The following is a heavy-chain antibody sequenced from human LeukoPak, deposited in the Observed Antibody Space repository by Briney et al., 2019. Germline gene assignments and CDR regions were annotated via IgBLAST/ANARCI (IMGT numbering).Heavy chain of an antibody. CDR1: GGTFSSYA. V-gene: IGHV1-69*13. D-gene: IGHD3-9*01. Sequence: ASVKVSCKASGGTFSSYAVSWVRQAPGQGLEWMGGIIPIFGTANYAQKFQGRVTITADESTSTAYMELSSLRSEDTAVYYCARKYDILTGYDAFDIWGQGTMVTVSS. J-gene: IGHJ3*02. CDR3: ARKYDILTGYDAFDI. CDR2: IIPIFGTA.